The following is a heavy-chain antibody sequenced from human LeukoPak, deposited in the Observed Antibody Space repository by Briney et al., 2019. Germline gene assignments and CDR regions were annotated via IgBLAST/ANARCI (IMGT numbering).Heavy chain of an antibody. J-gene: IGHJ4*02. CDR1: GYTFTGYY. Sequence: ASVKVSCKASGYTFTGYYMHWVRQAPGQGLGWMGWINPNSGGTNYAQKFQGRVTMTRDTSISTAYMELSRLRSDDTAVYYCARDVGDGDYDEGWGQGTLVTVSS. CDR3: ARDVGDGDYDEG. V-gene: IGHV1-2*02. D-gene: IGHD4-17*01. CDR2: INPNSGGT.